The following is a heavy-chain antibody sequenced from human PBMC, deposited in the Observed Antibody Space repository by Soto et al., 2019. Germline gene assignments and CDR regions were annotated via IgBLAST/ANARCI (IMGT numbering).Heavy chain of an antibody. V-gene: IGHV1-8*01. CDR2: MNPNNGNT. Sequence: GASVKVSCKASGYTLTSNDIKWVRQATGQGLEWMGWMNPNNGNTDYAQKLQGRVTMTRDTSTSTAYMELSSLRSDDTAVYYCARGITIFGVVTWSLNWFDPWGQGTLVTVSS. J-gene: IGHJ5*02. CDR1: GYTLTSND. CDR3: ARGITIFGVVTWSLNWFDP. D-gene: IGHD3-3*01.